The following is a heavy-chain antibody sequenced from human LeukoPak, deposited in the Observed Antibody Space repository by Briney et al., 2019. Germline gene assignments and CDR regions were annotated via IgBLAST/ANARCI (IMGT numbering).Heavy chain of an antibody. CDR1: GFTFSSYW. J-gene: IGHJ3*02. CDR3: ARGGMQWLIDHDAFDI. V-gene: IGHV3-7*01. Sequence: GGSLRLSCAASGFTFSSYWMSWVRQAPGKGLEWVANIKQDGSEKYYVDSVKGRFTISRDNAKNSLYLQMNSLRAEDTAVYYCARGGMQWLIDHDAFDIWGQGTMVTVSS. CDR2: IKQDGSEK. D-gene: IGHD6-19*01.